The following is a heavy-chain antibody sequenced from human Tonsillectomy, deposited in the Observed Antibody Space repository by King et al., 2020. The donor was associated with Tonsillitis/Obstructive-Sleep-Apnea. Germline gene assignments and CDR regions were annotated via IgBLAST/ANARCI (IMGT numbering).Heavy chain of an antibody. CDR1: GFTFSNAW. D-gene: IGHD1-26*01. J-gene: IGHJ4*02. CDR3: TTDGKIVRAKGFGY. Sequence: VQLVESGGGLVKPGGSLRLSCAASGFTFSNAWMNWVRQAPGKGLEWVGRIQSKTDGGTTDYAAPVEGRFTISKDDSKNTRDMQMNSRKTTDTAVYYCTTDGKIVRAKGFGYWGQGTLVTVSS. V-gene: IGHV3-15*07. CDR2: IQSKTDGGTT.